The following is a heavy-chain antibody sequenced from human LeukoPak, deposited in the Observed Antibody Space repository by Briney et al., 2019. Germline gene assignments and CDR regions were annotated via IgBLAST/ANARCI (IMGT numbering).Heavy chain of an antibody. CDR1: GFPFSNYW. CDR2: IDQDGSET. V-gene: IGHV3-7*01. J-gene: IGHJ4*02. CDR3: VNYRNEYDQGGPRLHY. D-gene: IGHD3-16*01. Sequence: GSLELSCAASGFPFSNYWMTLVRPVPGKGLEGVASIDQDGSETNYVDSVKGRFTIPRDNARNSVYLQMNSLRPEDAAVYFCVNYRNEYDQGGPRLHYWGQGTVVTVSS.